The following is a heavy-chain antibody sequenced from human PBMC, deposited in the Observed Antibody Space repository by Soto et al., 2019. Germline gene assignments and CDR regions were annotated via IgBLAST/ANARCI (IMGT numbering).Heavy chain of an antibody. Sequence: QVQLVESGGGVVQPGRSLRLSCAASGFTFSSYGMHWVRQAPGKGLEWVAVISYDGSNKYYADSVKGRFTISRHNSKNTLYLQMNSLRAEDTAVYYCAKDRRQVVVAAPFDYWGQGTLVTVSS. V-gene: IGHV3-30*18. D-gene: IGHD2-15*01. CDR2: ISYDGSNK. J-gene: IGHJ4*02. CDR1: GFTFSSYG. CDR3: AKDRRQVVVAAPFDY.